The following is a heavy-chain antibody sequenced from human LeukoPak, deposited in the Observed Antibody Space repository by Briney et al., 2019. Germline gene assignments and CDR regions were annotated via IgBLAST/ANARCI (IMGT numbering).Heavy chain of an antibody. V-gene: IGHV4-59*08. CDR1: GGSINSDY. Sequence: SETLSLTCTVSGGSINSDYWSWIRQPPGKGLEWIGYMYYTGSTNYNPSLKSRVIMSVDTSKKKFSLRLSSVTAADTAVYYCARRGYHFDSGGGSNTFNIWGQGTMVTVSS. CDR3: ARRGYHFDSGGGSNTFNI. J-gene: IGHJ3*02. D-gene: IGHD3-22*01. CDR2: MYYTGST.